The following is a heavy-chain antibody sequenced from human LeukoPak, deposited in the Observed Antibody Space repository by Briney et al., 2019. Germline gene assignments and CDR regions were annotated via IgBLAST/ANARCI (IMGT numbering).Heavy chain of an antibody. CDR3: ARGHSSVVTAIPYYFDY. V-gene: IGHV4-30-4*08. CDR1: GGSISSGDYY. D-gene: IGHD2-21*02. Sequence: SQTLSLTCTVSGGSISSGDYYWSWIRQPPGKGLEWIGEINHSGSTNYNPSLKSRVTISVDTSKNQVSLKLTSVTAADTAVYYCARGHSSVVTAIPYYFDYWGQGTLVTVSS. CDR2: INHSGST. J-gene: IGHJ4*02.